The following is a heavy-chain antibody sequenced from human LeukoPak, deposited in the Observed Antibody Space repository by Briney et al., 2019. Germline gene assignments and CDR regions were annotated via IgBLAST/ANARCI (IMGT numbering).Heavy chain of an antibody. CDR3: APGGTGTTTTFFDY. J-gene: IGHJ4*02. CDR2: INPITGGT. CDR1: GYTFTDYY. V-gene: IGHV1-2*02. Sequence: ASVKVSCKASGYTFTDYYMHWVRQAPGQGLEWMGWINPITGGTDSAQKFQGRVTMTRDTSITTAYMDLSRLTSDDTAVYYCAPGGTGTTTTFFDYWGQGTLVTASS. D-gene: IGHD1-1*01.